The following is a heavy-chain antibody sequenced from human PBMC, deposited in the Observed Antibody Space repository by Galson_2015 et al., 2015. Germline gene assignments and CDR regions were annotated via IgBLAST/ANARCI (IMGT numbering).Heavy chain of an antibody. J-gene: IGHJ4*02. CDR3: ASRYSSSWYPGFDY. CDR1: GGSISSSNW. V-gene: IGHV4-4*02. D-gene: IGHD6-13*01. CDR2: IYHSGST. Sequence: SETLSLTCAVSGGSISSSNWWRWVRQPPGKGLEWIGEIYHSGSTNYNPSLKSRVTISVDKSKNQFSLKLSSVTAADTAVYYCASRYSSSWYPGFDYWGQGTLVTVSS.